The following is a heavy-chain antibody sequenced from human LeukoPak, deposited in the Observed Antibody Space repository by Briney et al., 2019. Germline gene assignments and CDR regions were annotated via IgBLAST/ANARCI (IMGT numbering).Heavy chain of an antibody. Sequence: PSETLSLTCTVSGDSISGYYWTWIRQPPGKGLEWIGYVEYSGSTNPKPSLRSRVTISVDTSRNQFSLNLSSVTAADTAVYYCARVDDSSGWSNYFDYWGQGTLVTVSS. J-gene: IGHJ4*02. CDR1: GDSISGYY. D-gene: IGHD6-19*01. V-gene: IGHV4-59*01. CDR2: VEYSGST. CDR3: ARVDDSSGWSNYFDY.